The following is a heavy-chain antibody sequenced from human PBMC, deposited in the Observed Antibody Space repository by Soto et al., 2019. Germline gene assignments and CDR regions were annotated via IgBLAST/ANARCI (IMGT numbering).Heavy chain of an antibody. D-gene: IGHD2-21*01. V-gene: IGHV1-69*01. J-gene: IGHJ3*01. CDR2: VIPIFGTT. CDR3: ARSRPQGLDFPGVIPWDALDV. CDR1: GGAFSSSG. Sequence: QVQLVQSGAEMKKPGSSVRVSCKASGGAFSSSGIRWVRQAPGQGLEWMAGVIPIFGTTKNAPKFQGRVTVSADESTSKAYMELSSLRSEDTAVYFCARSRPQGLDFPGVIPWDALDVWGQGTLVTVSS.